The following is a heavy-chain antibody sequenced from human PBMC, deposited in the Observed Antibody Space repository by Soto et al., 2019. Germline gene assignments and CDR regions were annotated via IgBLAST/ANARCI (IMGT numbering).Heavy chain of an antibody. Sequence: QVQLQESGPGLVKPSETLSLTCTVSGGSISSYYWSWIRQPPGKGLEWIGYIYYSGSTNYNPSLKSRVTISVDTSKNQFSLKLSSVTAADTAVYYCARWYGDFRDWFDPWGQGTLVTVSS. CDR3: ARWYGDFRDWFDP. D-gene: IGHD4-17*01. CDR1: GGSISSYY. CDR2: IYYSGST. J-gene: IGHJ5*02. V-gene: IGHV4-59*01.